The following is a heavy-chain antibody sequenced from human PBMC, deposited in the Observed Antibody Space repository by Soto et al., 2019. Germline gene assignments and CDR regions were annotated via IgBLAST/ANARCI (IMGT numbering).Heavy chain of an antibody. CDR1: GFTFSSYV. J-gene: IGHJ4*02. D-gene: IGHD3-10*01. Sequence: EVQLLESGGGLVQPGGSLRLSCAASGFTFSSYVMSWVRQAPGKGLEWVSAISGSGGSTYYADSVKGRFTISRDNSKNTLYLQMNSLRAEDTAVYYCAKDRRFGELLPFYFDYWGQGTLVTVSS. CDR2: ISGSGGST. CDR3: AKDRRFGELLPFYFDY. V-gene: IGHV3-23*01.